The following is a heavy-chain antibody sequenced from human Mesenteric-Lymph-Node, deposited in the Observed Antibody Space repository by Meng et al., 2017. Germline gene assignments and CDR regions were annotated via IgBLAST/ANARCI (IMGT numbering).Heavy chain of an antibody. D-gene: IGHD3-22*01. Sequence: GGSLRLSCAASGFTFSSYSMNWVRQAPGKGLEWVSSISSSGSTIYYADSVKGRFTISRDNAKNSLYLQMNSLRAEDTAVYYCARMDYSSYYDSSGTIDYWGQGTLVTVSS. J-gene: IGHJ4*02. CDR1: GFTFSSYS. CDR3: ARMDYSSYYDSSGTIDY. CDR2: ISSSGSTI. V-gene: IGHV3-48*04.